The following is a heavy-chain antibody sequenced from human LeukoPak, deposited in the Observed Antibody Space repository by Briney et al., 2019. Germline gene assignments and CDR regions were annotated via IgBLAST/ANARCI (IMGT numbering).Heavy chain of an antibody. CDR3: ARVGVTIFGVVILDYYYGMDV. CDR2: INHRGST. J-gene: IGHJ6*02. D-gene: IGHD3-3*01. CDR1: GGSFSGYY. Sequence: SETLSLTCAVYGGSFSGYYWSWIRQPPGKGLEGVGEINHRGSTNYNPSLKSRVNISVDTSKNQFSLKLSSVTAADTAVYYCARVGVTIFGVVILDYYYGMDVWGQGTTVTVSS. V-gene: IGHV4-34*01.